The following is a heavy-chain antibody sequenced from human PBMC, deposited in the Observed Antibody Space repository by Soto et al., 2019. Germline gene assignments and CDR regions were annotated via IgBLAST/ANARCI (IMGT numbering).Heavy chain of an antibody. CDR1: GYTFTSYA. J-gene: IGHJ4*02. CDR2: INAGNGNT. CDR3: ARDKYYDFWSGYDRLDY. Sequence: GASVKVSCKASGYTFTSYAMHWVRQAPGQRLEWMGWINAGNGNTKYSQKFQGRVTITRDTSASTAYMELSSLRSDDTAVYYCARDKYYDFWSGYDRLDYWGQGTLVTVSS. D-gene: IGHD3-3*01. V-gene: IGHV1-3*01.